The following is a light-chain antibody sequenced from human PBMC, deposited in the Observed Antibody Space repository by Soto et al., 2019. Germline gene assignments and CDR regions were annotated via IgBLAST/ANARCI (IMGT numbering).Light chain of an antibody. V-gene: IGLV2-14*01. Sequence: QSVLTQPASVSGSPGQSITISCTGTSGEVGGYNYVSWYQQHPGKAPKLMIYEVSNRPSGVSNRFSGSKSGNTASLTISGLQAEDEADYYCSSYTSSSTPGVFGGGTKLTVL. CDR2: EVS. J-gene: IGLJ3*02. CDR3: SSYTSSSTPGV. CDR1: SGEVGGYNY.